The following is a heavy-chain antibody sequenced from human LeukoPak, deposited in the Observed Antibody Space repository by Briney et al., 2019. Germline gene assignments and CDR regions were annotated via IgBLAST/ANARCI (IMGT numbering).Heavy chain of an antibody. D-gene: IGHD1-14*01. V-gene: IGHV3-48*01. CDR3: AKVARPHDGGT. Sequence: PGGSLRLSCAASGFTFSSYSMNWVRQAPGKGLEWVSYISSSSSTIYYADSVKGRFTISRDNSKNTLYLQMNSLRAEDTAVYYCAKVARPHDGGTWGQGTMVTVSS. CDR2: ISSSSSTI. CDR1: GFTFSSYS. J-gene: IGHJ3*01.